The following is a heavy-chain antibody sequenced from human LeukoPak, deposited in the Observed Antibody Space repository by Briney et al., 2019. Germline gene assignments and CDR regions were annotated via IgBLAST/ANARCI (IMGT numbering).Heavy chain of an antibody. D-gene: IGHD6-13*01. Sequence: PGGSLRLSCAASGFTVSSNYMSWVRQAPGKGLEWVSVIYSGGSTYYADSVKGRFTISRDNSKNTLYLQMNSLRAEDTAVYYCYIAAAGTVDYWGQGTLVTVSS. CDR2: IYSGGST. J-gene: IGHJ4*02. CDR1: GFTVSSNY. CDR3: YIAAAGTVDY. V-gene: IGHV3-66*02.